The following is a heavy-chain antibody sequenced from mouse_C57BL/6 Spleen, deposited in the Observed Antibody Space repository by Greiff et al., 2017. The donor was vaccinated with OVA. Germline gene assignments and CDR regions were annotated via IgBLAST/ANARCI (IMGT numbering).Heavy chain of an antibody. V-gene: IGHV5-4*01. CDR1: GFTFSSYA. CDR2: ISDGGSYT. D-gene: IGHD1-1*01. Sequence: EVQLVESGGGLVKPGGSLKLSCAASGFTFSSYAMSWVRQTPEKRLEWVATISDGGSYTYYPDNVKGRFTISRDNAKNNLYLQRSHLKSEDTAMYYCARDEVYYGSSYGDYFDYWGQGTTLTVSS. CDR3: ARDEVYYGSSYGDYFDY. J-gene: IGHJ2*01.